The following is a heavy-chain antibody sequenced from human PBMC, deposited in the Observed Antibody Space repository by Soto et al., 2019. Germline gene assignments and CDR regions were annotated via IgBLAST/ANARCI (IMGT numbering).Heavy chain of an antibody. CDR3: ARGGY. D-gene: IGHD1-26*01. Sequence: EVQLVECGGGLVLPGESLRLSCAASGFTFSGDWMSWVRQAPGKGLEWVANINQDGNEKYYVDSVRGRFTISRDNAKSSLYLQMHSLSGEDSAVYYCARGGYWGQGTLVTVSS. V-gene: IGHV3-7*04. J-gene: IGHJ4*02. CDR1: GFTFSGDW. CDR2: INQDGNEK.